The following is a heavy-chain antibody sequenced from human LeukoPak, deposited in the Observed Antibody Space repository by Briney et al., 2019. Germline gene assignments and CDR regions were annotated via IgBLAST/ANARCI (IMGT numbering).Heavy chain of an antibody. J-gene: IGHJ4*02. D-gene: IGHD6-13*01. CDR1: GGSISSGGYC. CDR2: MYYRGST. CDR3: ARAGSAAGNFDY. Sequence: SETLSLTCTVSGGSISSGGYCWSWIRAHPEKGREWIGYMYYRGSTCYDPSLKSRVTLSADTSTKEPSLKLCAVAAADTGVYFCARAGSAAGNFDYWGQGTLVTVSS. V-gene: IGHV4-31*03.